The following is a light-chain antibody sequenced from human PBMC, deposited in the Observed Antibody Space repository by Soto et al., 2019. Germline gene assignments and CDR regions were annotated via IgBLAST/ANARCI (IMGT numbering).Light chain of an antibody. V-gene: IGLV2-14*01. CDR3: SSYTSSRV. Sequence: QSALTQPASVSGSPGQSITISCTGTSNDVGGYNYVSWYQQHPGKAPKLMIYEVSNRPSGVSNRFSGSKSGNTASLTISGLQAEDEADYYCSSYTSSRVFGGGTKLTVL. CDR2: EVS. CDR1: SNDVGGYNY. J-gene: IGLJ2*01.